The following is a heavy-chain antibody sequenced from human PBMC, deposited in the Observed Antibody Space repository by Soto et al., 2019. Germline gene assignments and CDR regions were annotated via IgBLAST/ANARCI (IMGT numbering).Heavy chain of an antibody. V-gene: IGHV5-10-1*01. CDR2: IDPSDSYT. J-gene: IGHJ6*02. Sequence: LGESLKISCKGSGYSFTSYWISWVRQMPGKGLEWMGRIDPSDSYTNYSPSFQGHVTISADKSISTAYLQWSSLKASDTAMYYCPIPIVDGYYGMDVWGQGTTVTVYS. D-gene: IGHD1-26*01. CDR3: PIPIVDGYYGMDV. CDR1: GYSFTSYW.